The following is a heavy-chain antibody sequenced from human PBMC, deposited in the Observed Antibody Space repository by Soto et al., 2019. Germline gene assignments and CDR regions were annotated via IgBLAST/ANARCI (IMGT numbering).Heavy chain of an antibody. CDR1: GFTFSSYA. D-gene: IGHD3-3*01. V-gene: IGHV3-30-3*01. Sequence: QVQLVESGGGVVQPGRSLRLSCAASGFTFSSYAMHWVRQAPGKGLEWVAVISYDGSNKYYADSVKGRFTISRDNSKNTLYLHMNSLGAEDTAVYYCARSFGVVITPDYWGQGTLVTVSS. CDR2: ISYDGSNK. J-gene: IGHJ4*02. CDR3: ARSFGVVITPDY.